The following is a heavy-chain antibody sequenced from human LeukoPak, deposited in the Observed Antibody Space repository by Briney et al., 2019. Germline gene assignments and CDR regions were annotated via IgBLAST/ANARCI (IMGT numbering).Heavy chain of an antibody. D-gene: IGHD3-22*01. CDR3: ARGPLILYFDY. V-gene: IGHV1-8*01. CDR1: GYTFTSYD. J-gene: IGHJ4*02. Sequence: ASVKVSCKSSGYTFTSYDINWVRQATGQVLEWMGWMNPNSGNTGYAQKFQGRVTMTRNTSISTAYMELSSLRSEDTAVYYCARGPLILYFDYWGQGTLVTVSS. CDR2: MNPNSGNT.